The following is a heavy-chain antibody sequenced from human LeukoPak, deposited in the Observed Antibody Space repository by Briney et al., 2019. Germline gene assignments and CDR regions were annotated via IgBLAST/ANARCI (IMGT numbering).Heavy chain of an antibody. Sequence: GGSLRLSCTASGFIFGEYAMSWVRQAPGEGLVWGGFIRSKAYGGTVEYAASVQDRFTISSDDSKSIVYLQMNSLKAEDTAVYSCTRVYYYDSSGEVYFDYWGQGTLVTVSS. CDR1: GFIFGEYA. D-gene: IGHD3-22*01. CDR3: TRVYYYDSSGEVYFDY. J-gene: IGHJ4*02. V-gene: IGHV3-49*04. CDR2: IRSKAYGGTV.